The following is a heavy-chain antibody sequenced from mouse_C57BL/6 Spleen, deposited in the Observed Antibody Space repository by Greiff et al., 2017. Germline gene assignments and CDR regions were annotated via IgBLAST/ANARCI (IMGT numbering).Heavy chain of an antibody. CDR2: IYPRSGNT. V-gene: IGHV1-81*01. D-gene: IGHD1-1*01. Sequence: VQLQQSVAELARPGASVKLSCKASGYTFTSYGISWVKQRTGQGLEWIGEIYPRSGNTYYNEKFKGKATLTADKSSSTAYMELRSLTSEDSAVYFCARRGTVVADYFDYWGQGTTLTVSS. CDR1: GYTFTSYG. CDR3: ARRGTVVADYFDY. J-gene: IGHJ2*01.